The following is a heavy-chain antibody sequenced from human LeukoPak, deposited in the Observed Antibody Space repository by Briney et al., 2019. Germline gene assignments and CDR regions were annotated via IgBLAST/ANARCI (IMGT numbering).Heavy chain of an antibody. J-gene: IGHJ4*02. CDR1: GGSISSYY. CDR3: ASFMVRGVMGYFDY. D-gene: IGHD3-10*01. V-gene: IGHV4-59*01. CDR2: IYYSGST. Sequence: PSETLSLTCTVSGGSISSYYWSWIRQPPGKGLEWIGYIYYSGSTNYNPSLKSRVTISVDTSKNQFSLKLSSVTAADTAVYYCASFMVRGVMGYFDYWGQGTLVTVSS.